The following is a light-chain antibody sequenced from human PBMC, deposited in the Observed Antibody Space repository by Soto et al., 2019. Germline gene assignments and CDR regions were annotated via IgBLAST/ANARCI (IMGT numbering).Light chain of an antibody. CDR2: EVS. Sequence: QSVLTQPASVSGSPGQSITISCTGTSSDVGGYNYVSWYQQHPGKAPKLMIYEVSNRPSGVSDRFSGSRSGNTASLTISGLQAEDESDYYCISYTSSSTWVFGGGPKLTVL. J-gene: IGLJ3*02. CDR3: ISYTSSSTWV. CDR1: SSDVGGYNY. V-gene: IGLV2-14*01.